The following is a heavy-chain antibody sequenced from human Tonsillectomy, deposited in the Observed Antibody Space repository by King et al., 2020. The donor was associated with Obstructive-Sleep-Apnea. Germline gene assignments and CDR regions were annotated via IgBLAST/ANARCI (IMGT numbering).Heavy chain of an antibody. V-gene: IGHV4-34*01. D-gene: IGHD6-13*01. CDR3: ARGDSSWYGNWFEP. CDR2: INHSGST. Sequence: VQLQQWGAGLLKPSETLSLTCAVYGGSFSGYYWSWIRQPPGKGLEWIGEINHSGSTNYNPSLKSRVTISVDTSKNQFSLKLSSVTAADTAVYYCARGDSSWYGNWFEPWGQGTLVTVSS. CDR1: GGSFSGYY. J-gene: IGHJ5*02.